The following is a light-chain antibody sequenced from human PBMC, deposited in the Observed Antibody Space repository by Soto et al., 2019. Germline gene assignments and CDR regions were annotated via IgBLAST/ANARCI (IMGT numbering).Light chain of an antibody. CDR1: QSVNSN. CDR2: GAS. CDR3: QQYNNWART. Sequence: DIVMTQSPATMSVSPGERATLSGRASQSVNSNLAGYQHKPGQAPRLLSYGASNRATVIPSRFSGSGTGTEFTLTISSLQYEDVAVYYCQQYNNWARTFGQGTNVDI. V-gene: IGKV3-15*01. J-gene: IGKJ1*01.